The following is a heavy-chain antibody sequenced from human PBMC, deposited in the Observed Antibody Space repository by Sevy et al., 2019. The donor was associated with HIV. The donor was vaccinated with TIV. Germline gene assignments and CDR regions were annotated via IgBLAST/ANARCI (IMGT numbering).Heavy chain of an antibody. CDR1: GFIFSSYT. J-gene: IGHJ4*02. D-gene: IGHD3-22*01. CDR2: ISSSSYNI. V-gene: IGHV3-21*06. CDR3: AREWGSNYDSSGVFDY. Sequence: GGSLRLSCAASGFIFSSYTMTWVRQAPGKGLEWVSAISSSSYNIYYADSVKGRFTISRDNAKNSLYLQMKSVRVEDTAVYYCAREWGSNYDSSGVFDYWGQGTLVTVSS.